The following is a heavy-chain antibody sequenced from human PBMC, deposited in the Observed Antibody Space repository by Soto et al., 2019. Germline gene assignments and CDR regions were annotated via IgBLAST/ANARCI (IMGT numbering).Heavy chain of an antibody. CDR1: GFTFSSYA. Sequence: EVQLLESGGGLVQPGGSLRLSCAASGFTFSSYAMRWVRQAPVKGLEWVSAISGSGGSTYYADSVKGRFTISRDNSKNSLHLQMNRLRTEDTAVYYCARRRGGSYYDYWGQGTLVTVSS. V-gene: IGHV3-23*01. D-gene: IGHD1-26*01. CDR3: ARRRGGSYYDY. J-gene: IGHJ4*02. CDR2: ISGSGGST.